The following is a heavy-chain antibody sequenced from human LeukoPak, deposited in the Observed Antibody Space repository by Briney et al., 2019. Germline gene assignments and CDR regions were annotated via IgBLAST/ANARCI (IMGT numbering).Heavy chain of an antibody. D-gene: IGHD6-13*01. CDR2: ISGSGDRR. CDR3: AKGPKQLLVGSRGYHFDS. V-gene: IGHV3-23*01. J-gene: IGHJ4*02. CDR1: GFTFSSYA. Sequence: GGSLRLSCAASGFTFSSYAMNWVRQAPGKGLEWVSAISGSGDRRNYADSVKGRFTISRDISKNTLYLQMNSLRAEDTAVYYCAKGPKQLLVGSRGYHFDSWGQGTLVTVSS.